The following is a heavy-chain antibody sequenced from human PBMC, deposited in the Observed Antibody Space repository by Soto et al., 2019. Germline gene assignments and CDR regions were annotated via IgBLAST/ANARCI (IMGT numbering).Heavy chain of an antibody. V-gene: IGHV1-8*01. CDR2: MNPNSGNT. D-gene: IGHD6-13*01. J-gene: IGHJ5*02. CDR3: ARGVSSSWYSKTKNWFDP. Sequence: GASVKVSCKASGYTFTSYDINWVRQATGQGLEWMGWMNPNSGNTGYAQKFQGRVTMTRNTSISTAYMELSSLRSEDTAVYYCARGVSSSWYSKTKNWFDPWGQGTLVTVSS. CDR1: GYTFTSYD.